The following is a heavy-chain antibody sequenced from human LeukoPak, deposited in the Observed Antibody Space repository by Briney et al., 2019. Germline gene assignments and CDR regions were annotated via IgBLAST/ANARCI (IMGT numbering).Heavy chain of an antibody. CDR3: AGSITAADSWVYP. J-gene: IGHJ5*02. V-gene: IGHV4-59*01. D-gene: IGHD6-13*01. Sequence: SETLSLTCTVSGGSISSYYWSWIRPPPGKGVEWGGHIYYSGITNYNPSLKSRVTISVDTSKNRFSLIRNSVAAANTAVYYCAGSITAADSWVYPRGQGTLVTVSS. CDR2: IYYSGIT. CDR1: GGSISSYY.